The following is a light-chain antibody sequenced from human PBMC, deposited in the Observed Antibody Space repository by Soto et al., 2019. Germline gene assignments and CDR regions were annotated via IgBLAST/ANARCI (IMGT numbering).Light chain of an antibody. Sequence: DIVLTQSPGTLSLSPGDRATLSCRASQSVSSSYLAWYQQQPGQAPRLLISGASSSATGIPDRFSGSGSGTDFTLTISRLEPEDFSVYYCQQYGSSPPWTFGQGTKLEIK. V-gene: IGKV3-20*01. CDR2: GAS. J-gene: IGKJ2*02. CDR3: QQYGSSPPWT. CDR1: QSVSSSY.